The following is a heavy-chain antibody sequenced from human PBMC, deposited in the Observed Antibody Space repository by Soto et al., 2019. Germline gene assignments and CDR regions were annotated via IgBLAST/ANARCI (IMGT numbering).Heavy chain of an antibody. CDR1: GGTFSSYA. CDR2: IIPIFGTA. Sequence: SVKVSCQASGGTFSSYAISWVRQAPGQGLEWMGGIIPIFGTANYAQKFQGRVTITADESTSTAYMELSSLRSEDTAVYYCATQPTPAHLDYWGQGTLVTVSS. V-gene: IGHV1-69*13. CDR3: ATQPTPAHLDY. J-gene: IGHJ4*02.